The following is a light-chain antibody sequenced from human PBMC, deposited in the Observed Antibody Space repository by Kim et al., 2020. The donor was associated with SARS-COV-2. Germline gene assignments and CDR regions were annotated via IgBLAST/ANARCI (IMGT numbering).Light chain of an antibody. CDR3: QKYNSAPHT. CDR2: AAS. Sequence: ASVEDRVTMTRRASQAISNYLAWYQQKPGTVPKLLIYAASALQSGVPSRFSGSGSGTDFTLTISSLQPEDVATYYCQKYNSAPHTFGGGTKVDIK. J-gene: IGKJ4*01. CDR1: QAISNY. V-gene: IGKV1-27*01.